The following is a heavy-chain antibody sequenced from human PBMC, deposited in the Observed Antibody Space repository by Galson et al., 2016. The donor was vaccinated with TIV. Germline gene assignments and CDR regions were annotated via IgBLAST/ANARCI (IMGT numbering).Heavy chain of an antibody. J-gene: IGHJ5*02. CDR2: IDPTDSYT. CDR3: ARGMSSGSAWLDP. CDR1: GYNFTNYW. D-gene: IGHD3-10*01. V-gene: IGHV5-10-1*01. Sequence: QSGAEVKKPGESLRISCKTSGYNFTNYWIIWVRQMPGKGLEWMGRIDPTDSYTNYSPSFQGHVTISADKSSTTAYLQWSSLKASDTAIYYCARGMSSGSAWLDPWGPGTPVTVSS.